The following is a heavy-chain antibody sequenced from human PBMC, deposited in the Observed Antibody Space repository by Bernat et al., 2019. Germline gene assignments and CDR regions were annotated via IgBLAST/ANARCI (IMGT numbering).Heavy chain of an antibody. CDR1: GFSFSNAW. D-gene: IGHD2-8*01. Sequence: EVQLVESGGGLVKPGGSLRLSCAASGFSFSNAWMSWVRQAPGKGLEWVGRIKRKNDGGTTDYAAPVKGRFTISSEDEKTTLYLQMNSLKTEDTAVYYCTTGYCSNGVCYTYFDHWGQGTLVTVSS. V-gene: IGHV3-15*01. J-gene: IGHJ4*02. CDR2: IKRKNDGGTT. CDR3: TTGYCSNGVCYTYFDH.